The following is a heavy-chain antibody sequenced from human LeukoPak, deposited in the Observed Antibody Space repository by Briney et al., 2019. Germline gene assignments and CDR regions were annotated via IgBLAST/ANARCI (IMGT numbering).Heavy chain of an antibody. Sequence: GESLKISCKGSGYRFTSYWIGWVRQMPGKGLEWMGIIYPGDSDTRYSPSFQGQVTISADKSISTAYLQWSSLRAEDTAVYYCAKTDSSDYSYYFDYWGQGTLVTVSS. V-gene: IGHV5-51*01. CDR2: IYPGDSDT. J-gene: IGHJ4*02. CDR1: GYRFTSYW. CDR3: AKTDSSDYSYYFDY. D-gene: IGHD3-22*01.